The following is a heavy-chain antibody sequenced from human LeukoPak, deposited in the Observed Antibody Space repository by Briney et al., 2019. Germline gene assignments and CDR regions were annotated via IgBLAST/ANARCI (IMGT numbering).Heavy chain of an antibody. CDR1: GGSFSGYY. J-gene: IGHJ2*01. V-gene: IGHV4-34*01. CDR2: INHSGST. Sequence: SETLSLTCAVYGGSFSGYYWSWIRQPPGKGLEWIGEINHSGSTNYNPSLKSRVTISVDTSKNQFSLKLSSVTAADTAVYYCASSIAAAGTIWYFDLWGRGTLVTVSS. D-gene: IGHD6-13*01. CDR3: ASSIAAAGTIWYFDL.